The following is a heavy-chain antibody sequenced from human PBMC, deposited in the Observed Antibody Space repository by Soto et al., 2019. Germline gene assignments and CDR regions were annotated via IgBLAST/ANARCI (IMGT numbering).Heavy chain of an antibody. CDR2: MNPNSGNT. V-gene: IGHV1-8*01. J-gene: IGHJ6*03. Sequence: GASVKVSCKASGYTFTSYDINWVRQATGQGLEWMGWMNPNSGNTGYAQKFKGRVTMTRNTSISTAYMELSSLRSEDTAVYYCARGLSSSWYYPNYYYYYYMDVWGKGTTVTVSS. CDR1: GYTFTSYD. D-gene: IGHD6-13*01. CDR3: ARGLSSSWYYPNYYYYYYMDV.